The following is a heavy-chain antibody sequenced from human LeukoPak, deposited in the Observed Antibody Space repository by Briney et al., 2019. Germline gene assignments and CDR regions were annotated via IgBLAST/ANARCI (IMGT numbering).Heavy chain of an antibody. Sequence: PGGSLRLSCSASGFPFSSYAMHWVRQAPGKGLEWVSAISGSGGSTYYADSVKGRFTISRDNSKNTLYLQMNSLRAEDTAVYYCAKENSSGWYIFDYWGQGTLVTVSS. CDR3: AKENSSGWYIFDY. CDR1: GFPFSSYA. CDR2: ISGSGGST. V-gene: IGHV3-23*01. D-gene: IGHD6-19*01. J-gene: IGHJ4*02.